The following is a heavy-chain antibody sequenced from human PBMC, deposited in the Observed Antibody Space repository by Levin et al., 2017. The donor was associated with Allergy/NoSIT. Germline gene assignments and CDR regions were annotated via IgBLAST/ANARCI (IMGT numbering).Heavy chain of an antibody. V-gene: IGHV3-33*01. Sequence: GGSLRLSCAASGFTFSSYGMHWVRQAPGKGLEWVAVIWYDGSNKYYADSVKGRFTISRDNSKNTLYLQMNSLRAEDTAVYYCARGGMATIIRDAFDIWGQGTMVTVSS. CDR3: ARGGMATIIRDAFDI. CDR2: IWYDGSNK. CDR1: GFTFSSYG. J-gene: IGHJ3*02. D-gene: IGHD5-24*01.